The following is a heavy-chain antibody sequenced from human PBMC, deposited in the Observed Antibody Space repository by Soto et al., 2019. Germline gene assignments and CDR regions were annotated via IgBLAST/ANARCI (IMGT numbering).Heavy chain of an antibody. CDR1: GFTFSSYG. CDR3: VPRKGDPFT. CDR2: ISYDGSNK. V-gene: IGHV3-30*03. J-gene: IGHJ4*02. Sequence: GGSLRLSCAASGFTFSSYGMHWVRQAPGKGLEWVAVISYDGSNKYYADSVKGRFTISRDNSKNTLYLQMNSPRAEDTAVYYCVPRKGDPFTWGPGTLVTVSS. D-gene: IGHD3-16*01.